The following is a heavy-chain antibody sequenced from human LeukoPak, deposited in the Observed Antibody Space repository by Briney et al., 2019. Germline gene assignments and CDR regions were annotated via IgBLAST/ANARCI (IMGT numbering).Heavy chain of an antibody. CDR2: IIPIFGTA. D-gene: IGHD3-3*01. CDR3: ARLTGSHYDFWSGSSSFDP. Sequence: ASVTVSCKASGGTFSSYAISWVRQAPGQGLEWMGGIIPIFGTANYAQKFQGRVTITADESTSTAYMELSSLRSEDTAVYYCARLTGSHYDFWSGSSSFDPWGQGTLVTVSS. CDR1: GGTFSSYA. J-gene: IGHJ5*02. V-gene: IGHV1-69*13.